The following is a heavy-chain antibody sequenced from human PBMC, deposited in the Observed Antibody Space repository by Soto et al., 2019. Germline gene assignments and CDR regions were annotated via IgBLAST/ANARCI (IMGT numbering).Heavy chain of an antibody. D-gene: IGHD4-17*01. CDR1: GITFTNAW. Sequence: EVQLVESGGDLVKPGGCLRLSCAASGITFTNAWMSWVRQAPGKGLEWVGHIKNRADGGTTDYAAPVRGRFTISRDDSKNTLFLQMNSLEAEDTAVYYCTTDPGDYEDFWGQGTLVTVSS. CDR3: TTDPGDYEDF. CDR2: IKNRADGGTT. J-gene: IGHJ4*02. V-gene: IGHV3-15*01.